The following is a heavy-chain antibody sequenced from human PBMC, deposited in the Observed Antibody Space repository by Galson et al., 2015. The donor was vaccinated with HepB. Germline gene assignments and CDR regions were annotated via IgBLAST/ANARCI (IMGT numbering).Heavy chain of an antibody. V-gene: IGHV1-18*04. Sequence: SVKVSCKASGYTFTSYGISWVRQAPGQGLEWMGWISAYNGNTNYAQKLQGRVTMTTDTSTSTAYMELRSLRSDDTAVYYCARGRTYYYDSSGYEDFDYWGQGTLVTVSS. CDR1: GYTFTSYG. J-gene: IGHJ4*02. D-gene: IGHD3-22*01. CDR3: ARGRTYYYDSSGYEDFDY. CDR2: ISAYNGNT.